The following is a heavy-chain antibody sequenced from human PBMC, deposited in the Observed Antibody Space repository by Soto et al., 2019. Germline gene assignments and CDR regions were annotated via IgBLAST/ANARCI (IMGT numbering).Heavy chain of an antibody. J-gene: IGHJ4*02. D-gene: IGHD3-22*01. Sequence: EVQLLESGGGLVQPGGSLRLSCAASGFTFSSYAMSWVRQAPGKGLEWVSAISGSGGSTYYADSMKGRFTISRDNSKNTLYLQMNSLRAEDTAVYYCATNSITMIVVVITTFDYWGQGTLVTVSS. CDR3: ATNSITMIVVVITTFDY. V-gene: IGHV3-23*01. CDR1: GFTFSSYA. CDR2: ISGSGGST.